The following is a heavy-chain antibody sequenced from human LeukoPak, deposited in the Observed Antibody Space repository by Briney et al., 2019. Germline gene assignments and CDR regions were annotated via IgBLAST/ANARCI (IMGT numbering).Heavy chain of an antibody. CDR1: GFTFSSYS. CDR3: AKAWLDFGGGYFYF. V-gene: IGHV3-48*01. J-gene: IGHJ4*02. Sequence: GGSLRLSCAASGFTFSSYSMNWVRQAPGKGLEWVSYISSSSSTIYYADSVKGRFTISRDNSKNSLYLQMNSLRAEDTAVYYCAKAWLDFGGGYFYFWGQGTRVTVSS. D-gene: IGHD3-3*01. CDR2: ISSSSSTI.